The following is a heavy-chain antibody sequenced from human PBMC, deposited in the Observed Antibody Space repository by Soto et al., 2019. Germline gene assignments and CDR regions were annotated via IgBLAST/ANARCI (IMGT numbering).Heavy chain of an antibody. CDR1: GGSISSYY. D-gene: IGHD6-19*01. CDR2: IYYSGST. Sequence: PSETLSLTCTVSGGSISSYYWSWIRQPPGKGLEWIGYIYYSGSTNYNPSLKSRVTISVHTSKNQFSLKLSSVTAADTAVYSCAREYSSGWHTWFDPWGQGTLVTVSS. CDR3: AREYSSGWHTWFDP. J-gene: IGHJ5*02. V-gene: IGHV4-59*08.